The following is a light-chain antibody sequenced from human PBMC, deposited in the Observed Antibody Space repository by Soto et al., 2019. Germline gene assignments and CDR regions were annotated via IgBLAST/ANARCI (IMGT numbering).Light chain of an antibody. V-gene: IGKV4-1*01. CDR2: WAS. J-gene: IGKJ1*01. CDR1: QTVLYTSNY. CDR3: QQYYTTPVT. Sequence: EIVITQSPDSLAVSLGERATINCKSSQTVLYTSNYLAWYQQKPGQPPKLLIYWASTRESGVPDRFSGSGSGTDFTLTISSLQAEDVAVYYCQQYYTTPVTFGQGTKVEIK.